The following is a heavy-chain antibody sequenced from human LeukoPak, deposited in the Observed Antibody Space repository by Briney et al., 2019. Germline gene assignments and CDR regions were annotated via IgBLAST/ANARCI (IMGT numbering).Heavy chain of an antibody. CDR3: AKPLTVGHSNYYYMDV. Sequence: GGSLRLSCAASGFTFSSYSMNWVRQAPGKGLEWVSSISSSSSYIYYADSVKGRFTISRDNAKNSLYLQMNSLRAEDTAVYYCAKPLTVGHSNYYYMDVWGKGTTVTVSS. CDR1: GFTFSSYS. V-gene: IGHV3-21*04. D-gene: IGHD1-14*01. J-gene: IGHJ6*03. CDR2: ISSSSSYI.